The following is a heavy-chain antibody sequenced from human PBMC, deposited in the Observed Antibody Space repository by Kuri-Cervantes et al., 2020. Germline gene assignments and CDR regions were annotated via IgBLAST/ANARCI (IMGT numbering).Heavy chain of an antibody. CDR3: ASVTGTGFPDY. V-gene: IGHV4-59*04. Sequence: ESLKISCTVSGGSISSYYWSWIRQPPGKGLEWIGYIYYSGSTYYNPSLKSRVTISVDTSKNQFSLKLSSVTAADTAIYYCASVTGTGFPDYWGRGARVTVSS. CDR2: IYYSGST. CDR1: GGSISSYY. J-gene: IGHJ4*02. D-gene: IGHD2-8*02.